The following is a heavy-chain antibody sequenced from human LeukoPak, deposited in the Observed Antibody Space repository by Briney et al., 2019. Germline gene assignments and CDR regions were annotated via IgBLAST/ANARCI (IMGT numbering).Heavy chain of an antibody. V-gene: IGHV4-31*03. CDR1: GGSISSGGYY. CDR2: IYYSGST. J-gene: IGHJ5*02. CDR3: AGDMTDWWFDP. Sequence: SQTLSLTCTVSGGSISSGGYYWSWIRQHPGKGLEWIGYIYYSGSTHYNPSLKGRVTISVDTSKNQFSLKLSSVTAADTAVYYCAGDMTDWWFDPWGQGTLVTVSS. D-gene: IGHD3-9*01.